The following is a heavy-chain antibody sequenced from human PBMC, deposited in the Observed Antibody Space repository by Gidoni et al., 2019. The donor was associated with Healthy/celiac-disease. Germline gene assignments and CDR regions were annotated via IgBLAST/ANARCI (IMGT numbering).Heavy chain of an antibody. V-gene: IGHV3-21*01. CDR2: ISSSSSYI. CDR3: ARGYLFGYYYGMDV. Sequence: EVQLVESGGGLVKPGGSLRLSCAASGFTFSSYSMNWVRQAPGKGLEWVSSISSSSSYIYYADSVKGRFTISRDNAKNSLYLQMNSLRAEDTAVYYCARGYLFGYYYGMDVWGQGTTVTVSS. D-gene: IGHD3-10*02. CDR1: GFTFSSYS. J-gene: IGHJ6*02.